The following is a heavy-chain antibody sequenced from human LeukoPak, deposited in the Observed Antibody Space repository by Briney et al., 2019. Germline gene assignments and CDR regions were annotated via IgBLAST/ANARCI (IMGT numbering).Heavy chain of an antibody. Sequence: GGSLRLSCAASGFTFSSYGMNWVRPAPGKGLEWVAFIRYDGSNKYYADSVKGRFTISRDNSKNTLYLQMNSLRAEDTAVYYCAKDPGHYGSGSYYNVFPFDYWGQGTLVTVSS. V-gene: IGHV3-30*02. CDR1: GFTFSSYG. CDR2: IRYDGSNK. J-gene: IGHJ4*02. D-gene: IGHD3-10*01. CDR3: AKDPGHYGSGSYYNVFPFDY.